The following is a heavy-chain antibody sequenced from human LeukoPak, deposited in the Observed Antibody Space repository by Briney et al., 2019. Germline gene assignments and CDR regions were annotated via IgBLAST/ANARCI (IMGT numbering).Heavy chain of an antibody. J-gene: IGHJ4*02. CDR2: IRYDGSNK. CDR3: ARKGLPDY. Sequence: PGGSLRLSCAASGFTFSSYGMHWVRQAPGKGLEWVAFIRYDGSNKYYADSVKGRFTISRDNAKNSAHLQMNSLRAEDTAMYYCARKGLPDYWGRGTMVTVSS. CDR1: GFTFSSYG. D-gene: IGHD2-21*02. V-gene: IGHV3-30*02.